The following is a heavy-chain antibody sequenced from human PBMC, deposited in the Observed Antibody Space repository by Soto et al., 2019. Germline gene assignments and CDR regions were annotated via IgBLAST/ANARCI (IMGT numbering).Heavy chain of an antibody. J-gene: IGHJ4*02. Sequence: QVQLQPWGAGLLKPSETLSLTCAVYGGSFSGYYWSWIRQPPGKGLEGFGEINHSGSPHYHPSLKSRVTISVDTSKNQCSLKLSSVTAADTAVYYCARGGSGSYYTNFYCFDYWGQGTLVTVPS. CDR3: ARGGSGSYYTNFYCFDY. V-gene: IGHV4-34*01. CDR2: INHSGSP. D-gene: IGHD3-10*01. CDR1: GGSFSGYY.